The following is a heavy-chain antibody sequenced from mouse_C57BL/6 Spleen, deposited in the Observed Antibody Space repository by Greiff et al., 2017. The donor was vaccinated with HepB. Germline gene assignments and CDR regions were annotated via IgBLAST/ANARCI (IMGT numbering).Heavy chain of an antibody. CDR1: GFSLSTFGMG. Sequence: QVTLKESGPGILQPSQTLSLTCSFSGFSLSTFGMGVGWIRQPSGKGLEWLAHIWWDDDKYYNPALKSRLTISKDTSKNQVFLKIANVDTADTATYYCARRGAVVATNIRDYAMDYWGQGTSVTVSS. CDR2: IWWDDDK. J-gene: IGHJ4*01. D-gene: IGHD1-1*01. V-gene: IGHV8-8*01. CDR3: ARRGAVVATNIRDYAMDY.